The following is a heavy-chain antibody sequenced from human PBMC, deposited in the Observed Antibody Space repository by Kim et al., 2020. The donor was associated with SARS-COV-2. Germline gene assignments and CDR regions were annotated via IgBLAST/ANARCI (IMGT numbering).Heavy chain of an antibody. D-gene: IGHD1-7*01. Sequence: GGSLRLSCAASGFTFSNAWMSWVRQAPGKGLEWVGRIKSKTDGGTTDYAAPVKGRFTISRDDSKNTLYLQMNSLKTEDTAVYYCTTPTGTTYYGMDVWGQGTTVTVSS. J-gene: IGHJ6*02. CDR1: GFTFSNAW. CDR3: TTPTGTTYYGMDV. CDR2: IKSKTDGGTT. V-gene: IGHV3-15*01.